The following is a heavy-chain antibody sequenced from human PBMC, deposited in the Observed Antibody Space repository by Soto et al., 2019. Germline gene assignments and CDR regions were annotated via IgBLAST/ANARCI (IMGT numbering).Heavy chain of an antibody. CDR3: ARGSSSYYDYGMDV. D-gene: IGHD6-6*01. V-gene: IGHV4-30-2*01. CDR2: IYDSGST. J-gene: IGHJ6*02. CDR1: GDSISRGGYS. Sequence: SETLSLTCAVSGDSISRGGYSWTWIQQPPGKALEWIGNIYDSGSTSYNPSLKSRVTISVDRSKNQFSLKLTSVTAADTAVYFCARGSSSYYDYGMDVWGQGTTVTVSS.